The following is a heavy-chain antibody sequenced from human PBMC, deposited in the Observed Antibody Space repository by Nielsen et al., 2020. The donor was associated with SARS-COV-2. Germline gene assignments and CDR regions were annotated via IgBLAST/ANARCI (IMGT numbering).Heavy chain of an antibody. Sequence: SDTLSLTCTVSGGSISSYYWSWIRQPPGKGLEWIGYIYYSGSTNYNPSLKSRVTISLDTSKNQFSLKLSSVTAADTAVYYCASFASGTFSIHVWGQGTSVTVSS. V-gene: IGHV4-59*13. CDR3: ASFASGTFSIHV. D-gene: IGHD3-10*01. CDR2: IYYSGST. CDR1: GGSISSYY. J-gene: IGHJ6*02.